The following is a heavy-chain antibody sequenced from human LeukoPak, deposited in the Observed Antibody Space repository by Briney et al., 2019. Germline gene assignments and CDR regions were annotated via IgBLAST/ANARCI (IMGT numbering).Heavy chain of an antibody. CDR2: IGTAGDT. V-gene: IGHV3-13*01. D-gene: IGHD1-7*01. J-gene: IGHJ3*02. Sequence: GRSLRLSCAASGFTFSSYDMHWVRQATGKGLEWVSAIGTAGDTYYPGSVKGRFTISRENAKNSLYLQMNSLRAEDTAVYYCARGSVWNSQDAFDIWGQGTMATVSS. CDR3: ARGSVWNSQDAFDI. CDR1: GFTFSSYD.